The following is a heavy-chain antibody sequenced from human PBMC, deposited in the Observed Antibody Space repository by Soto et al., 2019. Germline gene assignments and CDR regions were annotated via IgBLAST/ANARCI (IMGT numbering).Heavy chain of an antibody. Sequence: GSLRISCASSVFTFSIYAMIWVRQAPGLGPEWVSAMSGSGGSTYYADSVKGRCTISRDNSKTTLYLQMNSLSAEDTAVYYCAPPDGRSGSYHGTFDYWGQGTLVTVSS. CDR1: VFTFSIYA. V-gene: IGHV3-23*01. D-gene: IGHD1-26*01. CDR3: APPDGRSGSYHGTFDY. J-gene: IGHJ4*02. CDR2: MSGSGGST.